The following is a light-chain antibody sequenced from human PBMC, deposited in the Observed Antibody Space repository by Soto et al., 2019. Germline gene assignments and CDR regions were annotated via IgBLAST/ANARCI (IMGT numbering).Light chain of an antibody. CDR2: DAS. CDR1: QSINNL. J-gene: IGKJ4*01. Sequence: QMTQSSSKLSAPVGPRVTMTCRASQSINNLLAWYQQNPGKAPKLLIYDASSLESGVPSRFSGSGSGTDFTLTISSLQPEDFASYYCQQFNSFQLTFGGGTQLDIK. CDR3: QQFNSFQLT. V-gene: IGKV1-5*01.